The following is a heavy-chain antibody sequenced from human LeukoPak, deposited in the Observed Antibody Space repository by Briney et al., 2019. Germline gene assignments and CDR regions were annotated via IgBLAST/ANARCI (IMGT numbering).Heavy chain of an antibody. CDR3: ARAGGSHGYSYGAYFDY. D-gene: IGHD5-18*01. CDR1: GFTVSSNY. V-gene: IGHV3-53*05. Sequence: GGSLRLSCAASGFTVSSNYMSWVRQAPGKGLEWVSVIYSGGSTYYADSVKGRFTISRDNSKNTLYLQMNSLRAEDTAVYYCARAGGSHGYSYGAYFDYWGQGTLVTVSS. CDR2: IYSGGST. J-gene: IGHJ4*02.